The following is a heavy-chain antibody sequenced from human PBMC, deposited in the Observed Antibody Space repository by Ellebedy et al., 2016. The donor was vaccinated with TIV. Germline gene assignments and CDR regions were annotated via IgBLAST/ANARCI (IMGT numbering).Heavy chain of an antibody. CDR1: GYTFTGYY. CDR2: INPSGGST. D-gene: IGHD3-9*01. V-gene: IGHV1-46*01. CDR3: ARGVYYDILTGYYTLYWFDP. Sequence: ASVKVSCKASGYTFTGYYMHWVRQAPGQGLEWMGLINPSGGSTNYAQKLQGRVTMTTDTSTSTAYMELRSLRSDDTAVYYCARGVYYDILTGYYTLYWFDPWGQGTLVTVSS. J-gene: IGHJ5*02.